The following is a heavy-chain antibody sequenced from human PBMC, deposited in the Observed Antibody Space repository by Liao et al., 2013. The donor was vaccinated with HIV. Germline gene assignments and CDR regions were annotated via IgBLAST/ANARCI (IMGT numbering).Heavy chain of an antibody. CDR2: IYRSGST. Sequence: QLQLQESGPGLVKPSETLSLTCTVSGGSISSYSWSWIRQPAGKGLEWIASIYRSGSTSYNPSLRSRVTLSLDTSTNQLSLKLSSVTAADTAIYYCARDNWVPDYWGQGILVTVYS. D-gene: IGHD1-1*01. CDR1: GGSISSYS. CDR3: ARDNWVPDY. V-gene: IGHV4-4*07. J-gene: IGHJ4*02.